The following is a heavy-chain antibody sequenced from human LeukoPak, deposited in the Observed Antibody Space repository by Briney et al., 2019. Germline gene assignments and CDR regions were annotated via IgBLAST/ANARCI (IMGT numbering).Heavy chain of an antibody. CDR2: ISSSGSTI. CDR3: ARAARYCSSTSCYFVY. Sequence: GGSLRLSCAASGFTFSDYYMSWIRQAPGKGLEWVSYISSSGSTIYYADSVKGRFTISRDNSKNTLYLQMNSLRAEDTAVYYCARAARYCSSTSCYFVYWGQGTLVTVSS. D-gene: IGHD2-2*01. V-gene: IGHV3-11*04. J-gene: IGHJ4*02. CDR1: GFTFSDYY.